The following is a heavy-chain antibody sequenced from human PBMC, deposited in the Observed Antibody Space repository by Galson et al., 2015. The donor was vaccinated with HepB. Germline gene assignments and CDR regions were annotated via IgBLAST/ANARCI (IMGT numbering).Heavy chain of an antibody. CDR2: IFYTGNT. CDR3: PHYYDSSGYWGY. CDR1: GGSISSYY. V-gene: IGHV4-39*01. Sequence: SETLSLTCTVSGGSISSYYWGWIRQPPGKGLEWIGSIFYTGNTFYNPSLKSRVIISVDISKNQISLNLSSVTAADTAVYALPHYYDSSGYWGYWGQGTLVTVSS. J-gene: IGHJ4*02. D-gene: IGHD3-22*01.